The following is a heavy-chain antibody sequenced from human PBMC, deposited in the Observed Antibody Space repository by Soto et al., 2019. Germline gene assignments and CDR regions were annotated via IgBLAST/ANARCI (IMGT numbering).Heavy chain of an antibody. CDR1: SGSISTYY. J-gene: IGHJ4*02. D-gene: IGHD3-16*01. Sequence: PSETLSLTCTVSSGSISTYYWSWIRQPPGKGLEWIGYIYYTGSTNYNPSLKTRVTISMDTSKNQFSLNLSSVTAADTAVYYCARDADWGHFDYWGQGTLVTVSS. CDR2: IYYTGST. CDR3: ARDADWGHFDY. V-gene: IGHV4-59*01.